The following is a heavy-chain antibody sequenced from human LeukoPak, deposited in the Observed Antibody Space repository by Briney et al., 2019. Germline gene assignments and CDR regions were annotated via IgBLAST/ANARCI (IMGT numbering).Heavy chain of an antibody. CDR1: GGSISSYY. Sequence: SETLSLTCTVSGGSISSYYWSWIRQPPGKGLEWIGYIYYSGSTNYNPSLKSRATISVDTSKNQFSLKLSSVTAADTAVYYCAKYYYDSSGYRFDPWGQGTLVTVSS. J-gene: IGHJ5*02. D-gene: IGHD3-22*01. CDR3: AKYYYDSSGYRFDP. CDR2: IYYSGST. V-gene: IGHV4-59*01.